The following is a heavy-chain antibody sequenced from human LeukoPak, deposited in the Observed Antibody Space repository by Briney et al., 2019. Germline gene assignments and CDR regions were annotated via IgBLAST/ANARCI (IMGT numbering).Heavy chain of an antibody. D-gene: IGHD2-2*01. Sequence: ASVKVSCKASGYTFTSYGISWVRQAPGQGLEWMGWISAYNGNTNYAQKLQGRVTMPTDTSTSTAYMELRSLRSDDTAVYYCARVRVVPAAIPSGYYYYMDVWGKGTTVTV. CDR1: GYTFTSYG. V-gene: IGHV1-18*01. CDR2: ISAYNGNT. J-gene: IGHJ6*03. CDR3: ARVRVVPAAIPSGYYYYMDV.